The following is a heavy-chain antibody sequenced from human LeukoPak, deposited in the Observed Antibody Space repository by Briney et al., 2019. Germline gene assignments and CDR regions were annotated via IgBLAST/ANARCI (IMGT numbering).Heavy chain of an antibody. CDR2: IYYSGST. V-gene: IGHV4-59*08. Sequence: PSETLSLTCTVSGGSISSYYWSWIRQPPGKGLEWNGYIYYSGSTNYNPSLKSRVTISVDTSKNQFSLKLSSVTAADTAVYYCARRRSSSWDHNWFDPWGQGTLVTVSS. D-gene: IGHD6-13*01. CDR3: ARRRSSSWDHNWFDP. CDR1: GGSISSYY. J-gene: IGHJ5*02.